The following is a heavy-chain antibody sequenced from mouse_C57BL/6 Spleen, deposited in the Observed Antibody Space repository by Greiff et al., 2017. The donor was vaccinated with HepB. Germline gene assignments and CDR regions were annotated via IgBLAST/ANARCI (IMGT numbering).Heavy chain of an antibody. V-gene: IGHV3-6*01. J-gene: IGHJ2*01. Sequence: EVQLVESGPGLVKPSQSLSLTCSVTGYSITSGYYWNWIRQFPGNKLEWMGYISYDGSNNYNPSLKNRISITRDTSKNQFFLKLNSVTTEDTATYYCAREYYGGFDYWGQGTTLTVSS. D-gene: IGHD1-1*01. CDR1: GYSITSGYY. CDR2: ISYDGSN. CDR3: AREYYGGFDY.